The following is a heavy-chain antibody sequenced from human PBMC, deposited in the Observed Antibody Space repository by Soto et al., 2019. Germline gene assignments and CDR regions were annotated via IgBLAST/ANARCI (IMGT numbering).Heavy chain of an antibody. Sequence: SVKVSCKASVGTFSSYAISWVRQAPGQGLEWMGGIIPIFGTANYAQKFQGRVTITADESTSTAYMELSSLRSEDTAVYYCARDYGYSYGSHFDYWGQGTLVTVSS. V-gene: IGHV1-69*13. D-gene: IGHD5-18*01. CDR2: IIPIFGTA. CDR3: ARDYGYSYGSHFDY. CDR1: VGTFSSYA. J-gene: IGHJ4*02.